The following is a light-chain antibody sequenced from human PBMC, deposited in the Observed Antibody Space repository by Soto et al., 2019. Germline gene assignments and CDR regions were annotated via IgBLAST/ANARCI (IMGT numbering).Light chain of an antibody. CDR3: QQYNSYPT. V-gene: IGKV1-5*03. J-gene: IGKJ5*01. CDR2: KAS. CDR1: QSISSW. Sequence: DIPMTQSPSTLSASVGDRVTITCRASQSISSWLAWYQQKPGTAPKLLIYKASSLDSGVPSRFSGSGSGTEYNLTISSLQPDDFATYYCQQYNSYPTFGQGTRREIK.